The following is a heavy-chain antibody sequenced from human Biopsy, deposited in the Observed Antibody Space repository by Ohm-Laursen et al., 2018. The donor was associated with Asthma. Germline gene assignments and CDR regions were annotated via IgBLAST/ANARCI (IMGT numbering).Heavy chain of an antibody. CDR1: GFTFSRYD. V-gene: IGHV3-23*01. J-gene: IGHJ3*02. CDR3: VGDGTDDAFDI. Sequence: SLRLSCAASGFTFSRYDMSWVRQAPGKGLEWVSAISGSGDSTYYADSVKGRFTISRDNSKNTLDLQMNSLREEDTAVYYCVGDGTDDAFDIWGQGTVVSVSS. CDR2: ISGSGDST. D-gene: IGHD1-1*01.